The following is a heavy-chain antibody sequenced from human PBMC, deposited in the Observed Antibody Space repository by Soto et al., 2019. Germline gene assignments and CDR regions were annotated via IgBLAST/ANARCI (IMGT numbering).Heavy chain of an antibody. Sequence: QVQLVQSGAEVKKPGSSVKVSCTASGGTFSSYAISWVRQAPGQGLEWMGGIIPIFGTANYAQKFQGRVTITADESTSTDYMELGSLRSEDTAVYYCARDYGAAAGRLGRFDYWGQGTLVTVSS. V-gene: IGHV1-69*01. CDR3: ARDYGAAAGRLGRFDY. CDR1: GGTFSSYA. CDR2: IIPIFGTA. J-gene: IGHJ4*02. D-gene: IGHD6-13*01.